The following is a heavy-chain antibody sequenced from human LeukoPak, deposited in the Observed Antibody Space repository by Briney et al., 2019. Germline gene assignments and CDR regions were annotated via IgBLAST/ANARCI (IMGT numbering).Heavy chain of an antibody. CDR2: IYYSGST. Sequence: SETLSLTCTVSGGSISSHYWSWIRQPPGKGLEWIGYIYYSGSTNYNPSLKGRVTISVDTSKNQFSLKLSSVTAADTAVYYCARKASYYYYMDVWGKGTTVTVSS. J-gene: IGHJ6*03. CDR1: GGSISSHY. V-gene: IGHV4-59*11. CDR3: ARKASYYYYMDV.